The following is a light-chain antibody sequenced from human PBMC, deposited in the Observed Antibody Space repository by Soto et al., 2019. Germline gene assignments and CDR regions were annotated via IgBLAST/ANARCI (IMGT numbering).Light chain of an antibody. J-gene: IGKJ4*01. CDR3: QQCYSYPLT. CDR1: QAISTY. Sequence: AIRMTQSPSSFSASTGDRVTITSRASQAISTYLAWFQQKPGKAPKLLIYAASTLQSGVPSRFSGSGSGTDFTLTISSLQSEDFATYYCQQCYSYPLTFGGGTKVEIK. CDR2: AAS. V-gene: IGKV1-8*01.